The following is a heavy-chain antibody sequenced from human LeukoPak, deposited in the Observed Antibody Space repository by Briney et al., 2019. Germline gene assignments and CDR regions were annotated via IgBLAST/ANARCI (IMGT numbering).Heavy chain of an antibody. CDR1: GFTFSNYW. Sequence: GGSLRLSCEGSGFTFSNYWMGGVRQAPGKGLEWVAVIWYDGSNKYYADSVKGRFTISRDNSENTLYLQMNSLTAEDTAVYYCARDKGFCTSTSCPYIGGSDYWGQGTLVTVSS. D-gene: IGHD2-2*01. CDR2: IWYDGSNK. CDR3: ARDKGFCTSTSCPYIGGSDY. V-gene: IGHV3-30-3*01. J-gene: IGHJ4*02.